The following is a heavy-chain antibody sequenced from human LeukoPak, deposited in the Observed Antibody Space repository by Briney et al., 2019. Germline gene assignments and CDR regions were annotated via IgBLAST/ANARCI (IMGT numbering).Heavy chain of an antibody. J-gene: IGHJ4*02. Sequence: RSLRLSCAASGFTFSSYGMHWVRQAPGKGLEWVAVIWYDGSNKYYADSVKGRFTISRDNSKNTLYLQMNSLRAEDTAVYYCARGPYYDFWSGYSDYWGQGTLVTVSS. CDR1: GFTFSSYG. V-gene: IGHV3-33*01. CDR2: IWYDGSNK. D-gene: IGHD3-3*01. CDR3: ARGPYYDFWSGYSDY.